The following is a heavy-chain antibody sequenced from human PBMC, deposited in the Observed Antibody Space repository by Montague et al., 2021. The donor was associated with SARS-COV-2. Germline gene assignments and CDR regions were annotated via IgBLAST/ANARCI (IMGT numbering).Heavy chain of an antibody. CDR1: GASVRTYY. J-gene: IGHJ6*02. D-gene: IGHD1-26*01. CDR3: ARDGAGYSLGYYLELDV. CDR2: LYTSGSP. Sequence: SETLSLTCTVSGASVRTYYWSWIRQSAGKKLEWMGRLYTSGSPSYNPSFKSRVTMSLDTSKNLFSLNLSSMTAADAAVYYCARDGAGYSLGYYLELDVWGQGIAVTVSS. V-gene: IGHV4-4*07.